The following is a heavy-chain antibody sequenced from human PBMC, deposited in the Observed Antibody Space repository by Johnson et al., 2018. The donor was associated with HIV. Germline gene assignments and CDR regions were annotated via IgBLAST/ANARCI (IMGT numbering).Heavy chain of an antibody. D-gene: IGHD6-6*01. J-gene: IGHJ3*02. Sequence: MLLVESGGGVVQPGRSLRLSCAASGFSVIRYYMFWVRQAPGMGLEWVSLLYSDVRAEYADSVKGRFTISRDNSKNTLYLQIRRLRAGDTAVYYCASLVGSSSGEAFEIWGQGTMVTDSS. CDR3: ASLVGSSSGEAFEI. CDR2: LYSDVRA. V-gene: IGHV3-53*01. CDR1: GFSVIRYY.